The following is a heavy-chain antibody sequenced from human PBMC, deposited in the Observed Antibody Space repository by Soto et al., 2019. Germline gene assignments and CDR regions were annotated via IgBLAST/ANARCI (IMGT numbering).Heavy chain of an antibody. CDR2: ISAYNGNT. J-gene: IGHJ4*02. Sequence: ASVKVSCKASGYAFASYGISWVRQAPGQGLEWMGWISAYNGNTNYAQKFQGRVTMTTDTSTSTAYMELRSLRSDDTAVYYCARDRGSGWFVYWGQGTRVTVSS. CDR3: ARDRGSGWFVY. D-gene: IGHD6-19*01. V-gene: IGHV1-18*01. CDR1: GYAFASYG.